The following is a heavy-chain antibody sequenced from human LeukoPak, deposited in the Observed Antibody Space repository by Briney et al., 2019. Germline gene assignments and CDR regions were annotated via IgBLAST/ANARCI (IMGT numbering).Heavy chain of an antibody. J-gene: IGHJ4*02. V-gene: IGHV1-2*02. CDR2: INPNSGGT. CDR1: GYTFTGYY. D-gene: IGHD6-13*01. Sequence: ASVNVSYTASGYTFTGYYTHWVRQAPGQGLEWMGWINPNSGGTNYAQKFQGRVTMTRDTSISTAYMELSRLRSDDTAVYYCARAPGIAAAGYFDYWGQGTLVTVSS. CDR3: ARAPGIAAAGYFDY.